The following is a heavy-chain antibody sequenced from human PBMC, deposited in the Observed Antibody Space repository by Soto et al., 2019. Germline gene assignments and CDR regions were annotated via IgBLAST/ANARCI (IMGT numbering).Heavy chain of an antibody. V-gene: IGHV4-30-4*01. D-gene: IGHD7-27*01. J-gene: IGHJ5*01. CDR3: ARGRYCLTGRCFPNWFDS. Sequence: LSLTCSVSGDSISNLYYFWAWIRQPPGQALEYIGYIYKSATTYYNPSFESRVAISVDTSKSQFSLNVTSVTAADTAVYFCARGRYCLTGRCFPNWFDSWGQGALVTVSS. CDR1: GDSISNLYYF. CDR2: IYKSATT.